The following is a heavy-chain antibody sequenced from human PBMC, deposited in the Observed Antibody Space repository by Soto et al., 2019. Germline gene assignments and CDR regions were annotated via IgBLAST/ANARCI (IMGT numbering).Heavy chain of an antibody. CDR2: TYYSGST. CDR1: GYSISSGYY. Sequence: SETLSLTCAVSGYSISSGYYWGWIRQPPGKGLEWLGTTYYSGSTYYNPSLKSRVTISVDTSKNQFSLKLSSVTAADTAVYYCASLTYYDFSWTFWGQGTLVTVSS. D-gene: IGHD3-3*01. J-gene: IGHJ4*02. CDR3: ASLTYYDFSWTF. V-gene: IGHV4-38-2*01.